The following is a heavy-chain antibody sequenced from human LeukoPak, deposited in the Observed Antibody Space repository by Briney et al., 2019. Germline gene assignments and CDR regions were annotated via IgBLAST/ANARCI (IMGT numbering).Heavy chain of an antibody. D-gene: IGHD3-22*01. CDR2: ISGDGVGT. CDR1: GFTFDDYA. Sequence: GGSLRLSCAASGFTFDDYAMHWVRQAPGKGLEWVSLISGDGVGTKYVDSVKGRFTISRDNAKNSLYLQLNSLRAEDTAVYYCARDANYYDSRGENYFNYWGQGTLVTVSS. V-gene: IGHV3-43*02. J-gene: IGHJ4*02. CDR3: ARDANYYDSRGENYFNY.